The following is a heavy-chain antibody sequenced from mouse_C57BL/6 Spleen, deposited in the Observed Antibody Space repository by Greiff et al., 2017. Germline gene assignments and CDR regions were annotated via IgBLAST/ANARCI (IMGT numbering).Heavy chain of an antibody. D-gene: IGHD1-1*01. J-gene: IGHJ2*01. CDR3: ARHPEGITTDYFDY. Sequence: EVQGVESGGDLVKPGGSLKLSCAASGFTFSSYGMSWVRQTPDKRLEWVATISSGGSYTYYPDSVKGRFTFSRDNAKNTLYLQMSSLKSEDTAMYYGARHPEGITTDYFDYWGQGTTLTVSS. CDR2: ISSGGSYT. V-gene: IGHV5-6*01. CDR1: GFTFSSYG.